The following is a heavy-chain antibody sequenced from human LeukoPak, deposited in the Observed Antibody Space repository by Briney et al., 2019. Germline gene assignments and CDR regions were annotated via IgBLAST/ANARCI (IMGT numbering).Heavy chain of an antibody. D-gene: IGHD6-13*01. CDR1: GYTFTGYY. CDR2: INPNSGGT. V-gene: IGHV1-2*04. Sequence: ASVKVSCKASGYTFTGYYMHWVRPAPGQGLEWMGWINPNSGGTNYAQKFQGWVTMTRDTSISTAYMELSRLRSDDTAVYYCARDRVYSSSWFVGNYYYYYMDVWGKGTTVTVSS. CDR3: ARDRVYSSSWFVGNYYYYYMDV. J-gene: IGHJ6*03.